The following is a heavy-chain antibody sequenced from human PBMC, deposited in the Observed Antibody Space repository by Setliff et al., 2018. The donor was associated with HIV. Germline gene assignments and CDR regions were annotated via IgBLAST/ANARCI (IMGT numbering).Heavy chain of an antibody. J-gene: IGHJ4*02. Sequence: PGGSLRLSCAASGFTFSDSGMHWVRQAPGKGLEWVAFIRYDGSSEYYADSVKGRFTISRDNSKNTLYLQMNGLRPEDTAVYYCAADSPTPLAQIDHWGQGALVTVSS. CDR1: GFTFSDSG. D-gene: IGHD4-4*01. CDR3: AADSPTPLAQIDH. CDR2: IRYDGSSE. V-gene: IGHV3-30*02.